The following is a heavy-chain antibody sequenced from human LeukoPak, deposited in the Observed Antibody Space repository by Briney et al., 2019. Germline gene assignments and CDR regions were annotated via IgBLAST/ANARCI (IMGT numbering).Heavy chain of an antibody. D-gene: IGHD2-8*02. J-gene: IGHJ4*02. V-gene: IGHV4-34*01. Sequence: SETLSLTCAVYGGSFSGYYWSWIRQPPGKGLEWIGEINHSGSTNYNPSLKSRVTISVDTSKNQFSLKLSSVTAADTAVYYCARSGREGFDYWGQGTLVTVSS. CDR1: GGSFSGYY. CDR2: INHSGST. CDR3: ARSGREGFDY.